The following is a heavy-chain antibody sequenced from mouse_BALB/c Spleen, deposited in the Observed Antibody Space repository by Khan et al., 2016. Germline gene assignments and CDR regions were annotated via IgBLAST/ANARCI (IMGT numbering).Heavy chain of an antibody. J-gene: IGHJ4*01. V-gene: IGHV1-39*01. CDR1: GYSFTGYN. D-gene: IGHD2-10*02. Sequence: VQLKQSGPELEKPGASVKISCKASGYSFTGYNINWVKQSNGKSLEWIGNIDPYFGVTNYNQKFKGRATLTVDNSSSTAYMQLKRLTSDDSGVDFCARSKFGNYDFYGMDYWGQVTSVTVSS. CDR2: IDPYFGVT. CDR3: ARSKFGNYDFYGMDY.